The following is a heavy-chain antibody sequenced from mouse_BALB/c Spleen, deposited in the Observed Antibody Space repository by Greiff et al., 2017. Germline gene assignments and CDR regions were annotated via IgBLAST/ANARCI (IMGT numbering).Heavy chain of an antibody. Sequence: EVNVVESGGDLVKPGGSLKLSCAASGFTFSSYGMSWVRQTPDKRLEWVATISSGGSYTYYPDSVKGRFTISRDNAKNTLYLQMSSLKSEDTAMYYCARLRGSFAMDYWGQGTSVTVSS. J-gene: IGHJ4*01. CDR2: ISSGGSYT. CDR1: GFTFSSYG. D-gene: IGHD3-1*01. CDR3: ARLRGSFAMDY. V-gene: IGHV5-6*01.